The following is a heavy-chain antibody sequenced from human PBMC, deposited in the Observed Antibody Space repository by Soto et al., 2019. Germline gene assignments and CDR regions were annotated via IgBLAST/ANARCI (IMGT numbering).Heavy chain of an antibody. V-gene: IGHV1-18*01. CDR1: GYTFTSYG. CDR3: AGDRASGELGY. Sequence: QVQLVQSGAEVKKPGASVKVSCKASGYTFTSYGISWVRQAPGQGLEWMGWISAYNGNTNYAQKLQGRVTMTTDTATSTAYRELRSLRSDHTAVYFCAGDRASGELGYWGQGTLVTVSS. CDR2: ISAYNGNT. D-gene: IGHD7-27*01. J-gene: IGHJ4*02.